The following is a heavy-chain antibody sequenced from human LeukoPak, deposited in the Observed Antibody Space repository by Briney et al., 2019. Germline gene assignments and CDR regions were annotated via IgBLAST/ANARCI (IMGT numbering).Heavy chain of an antibody. V-gene: IGHV3-30*18. D-gene: IGHD6-13*01. CDR2: ISYDGSNK. CDR1: GFTFSSYG. J-gene: IGHJ6*02. CDR3: AKDRGSSSWYDYYYYGMDV. Sequence: GGSLRLSCAASGFTFSSYGMHWVRQAPGKGLEWVAVISYDGSNKYYADSVKGRFTISRDNSKNTLYLQMNSLRAEDTAVYYCAKDRGSSSWYDYYYYGMDVWGQGTTVTVSS.